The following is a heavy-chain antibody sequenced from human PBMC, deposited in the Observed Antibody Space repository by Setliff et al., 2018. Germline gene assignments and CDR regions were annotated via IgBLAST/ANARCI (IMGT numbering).Heavy chain of an antibody. D-gene: IGHD1-26*01. V-gene: IGHV4-34*01. CDR1: GGSFSGYY. Sequence: SETLSLTCAVYGGSFSGYYWSWIRQPPGKGLEWIGEINHSGSTNYNPSLKSRVTISVDTSKKQFSLKLSSVTAADTAVYYCATSTWELGGFDYWGQGTLVTAPQ. CDR2: INHSGST. J-gene: IGHJ4*02. CDR3: ATSTWELGGFDY.